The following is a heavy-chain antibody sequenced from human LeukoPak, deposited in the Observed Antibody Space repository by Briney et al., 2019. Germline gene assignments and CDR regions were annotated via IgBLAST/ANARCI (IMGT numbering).Heavy chain of an antibody. CDR3: ARAWNGCSDY. V-gene: IGHV1-18*01. Sequence: GASVKVSCTASGYTFTSYGMGWVRQAPGQGLEWMGWISGYNGNTNYAQKLQDRVTITTDTSTSTAYMELRSLRSDDTAVYYCARAWNGCSDYWGQGTLVTVSS. CDR2: ISGYNGNT. CDR1: GYTFTSYG. J-gene: IGHJ4*02. D-gene: IGHD4/OR15-4a*01.